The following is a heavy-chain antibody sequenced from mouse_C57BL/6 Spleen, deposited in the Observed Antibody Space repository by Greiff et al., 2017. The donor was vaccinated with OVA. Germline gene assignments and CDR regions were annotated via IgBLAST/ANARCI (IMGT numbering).Heavy chain of an antibody. Sequence: EVKVVESGGGLVKPGGSLKLSCAASGFTFSDYGMHWVRQAPEKGLEWVAYISSGSSTIYYADTVKGRFTISRDNAKNTLFLQMTSLRSEDTAMYYCAKKLGPWYFDGWGTGATVTVST. CDR3: AKKLGPWYFDG. V-gene: IGHV5-17*01. CDR2: ISSGSSTI. J-gene: IGHJ1*03. CDR1: GFTFSDYG. D-gene: IGHD4-1*01.